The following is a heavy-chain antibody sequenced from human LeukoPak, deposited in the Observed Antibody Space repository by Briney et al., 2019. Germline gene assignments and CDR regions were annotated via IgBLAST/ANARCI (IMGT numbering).Heavy chain of an antibody. CDR1: GYTFTSYG. Sequence: ASVKVSCKASGYTFTSYGISWVRQAPGQGLEWMGWISAYNGNTNYAQRLQGRVTMTTDTSTSTAYMELRSLRSDDTAVYYCARAYTVSSPHGLDYWGQGTLVTVSS. CDR2: ISAYNGNT. J-gene: IGHJ4*02. D-gene: IGHD3-16*01. V-gene: IGHV1-18*01. CDR3: ARAYTVSSPHGLDY.